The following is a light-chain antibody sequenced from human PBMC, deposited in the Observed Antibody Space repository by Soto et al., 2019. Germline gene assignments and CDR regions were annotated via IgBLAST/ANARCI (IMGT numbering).Light chain of an antibody. V-gene: IGKV1-33*01. CDR3: QQYDNLLAPT. Sequence: DIQMTQSPSSLSASVGDRVTITCQASQDITNYLNWYQQKPGRAPRLLLYDASSLETGVPSRFSGSGSGTDFTFTISGLQPEDFATYFCQQYDNLLAPTFGGGTKVDIK. CDR1: QDITNY. J-gene: IGKJ4*01. CDR2: DAS.